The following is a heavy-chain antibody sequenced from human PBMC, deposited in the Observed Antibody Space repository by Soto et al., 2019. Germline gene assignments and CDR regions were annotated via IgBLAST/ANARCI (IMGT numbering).Heavy chain of an antibody. J-gene: IGHJ6*02. D-gene: IGHD2-2*01. V-gene: IGHV4-59*01. CDR3: ARVAGGDVVVPAARNYYYYYGMDV. Sequence: QVQLQESGPGLVKPSETLSLTCTVSGGSISSYYWSWIRQPPGKGLEWIGYIYYSGSTNYNPSLKSRVTISVDTSKNQFSLKLSSVTAADTAVYYCARVAGGDVVVPAARNYYYYYGMDVWGQGTTVTVSS. CDR2: IYYSGST. CDR1: GGSISSYY.